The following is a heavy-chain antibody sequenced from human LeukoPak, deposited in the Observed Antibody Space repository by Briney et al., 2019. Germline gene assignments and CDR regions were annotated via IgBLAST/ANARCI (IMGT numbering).Heavy chain of an antibody. CDR1: GFTFSSSA. CDR3: ARGQLGFDI. CDR2: ITGGGSYI. Sequence: PGGSLRLSCVASGFTFSSSAMNWVRQAPGKGLEWVSSITGGGSYIYYADSVKGRFTISRDNAKNSMYLQMNSLRAEDTAVYYCARGQLGFDIWGQGTMVTVSS. V-gene: IGHV3-21*01. J-gene: IGHJ3*02. D-gene: IGHD5-18*01.